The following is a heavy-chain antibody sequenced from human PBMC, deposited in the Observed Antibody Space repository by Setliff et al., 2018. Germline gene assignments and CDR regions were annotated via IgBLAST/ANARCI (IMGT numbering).Heavy chain of an antibody. CDR3: AREQWLDPPGYYYMDV. CDR1: GGSISSYY. V-gene: IGHV4-4*07. CDR2: IYIGGSA. J-gene: IGHJ6*03. Sequence: SETLSLTCTVSGGSISSYYWSWIRQPAGKGLEWIGHIYIGGSANYNPYRKSRVTMSIDTSKNQFSLKLNSVTAADIAVYYCAREQWLDPPGYYYMDVWAKGTTVTVSS. D-gene: IGHD6-19*01.